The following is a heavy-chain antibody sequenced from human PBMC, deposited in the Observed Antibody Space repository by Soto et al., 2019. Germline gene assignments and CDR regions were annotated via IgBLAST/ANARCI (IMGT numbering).Heavy chain of an antibody. J-gene: IGHJ6*02. V-gene: IGHV3-23*01. CDR3: AKAEAVVVPAARHREPKMYYYGMDV. D-gene: IGHD2-2*01. CDR1: GFTFISYA. Sequence: GGSLRLSCAASGFTFISYAMSWVRQAPGKGLEWVSAISGSGGSTYYADSVKGRFTISRDNSKNTLYLQMNSLRAEDTAVYYCAKAEAVVVPAARHREPKMYYYGMDVWGQGTTVTVSS. CDR2: ISGSGGST.